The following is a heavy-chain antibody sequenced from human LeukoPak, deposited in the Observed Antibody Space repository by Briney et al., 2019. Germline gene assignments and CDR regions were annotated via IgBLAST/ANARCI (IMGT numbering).Heavy chain of an antibody. Sequence: PGGSLGLPCAASGFTFSSYSMSWVRQAPGKGLEWVSSISSSSSYIYYADSVKGRFTISRDNAKNSLYLQMNSLRAEDTAVYYCARGGYSSSWYPPPWFDPWGQGTLVTVSS. D-gene: IGHD6-13*01. CDR2: ISSSSSYI. CDR3: ARGGYSSSWYPPPWFDP. V-gene: IGHV3-21*01. J-gene: IGHJ5*02. CDR1: GFTFSSYS.